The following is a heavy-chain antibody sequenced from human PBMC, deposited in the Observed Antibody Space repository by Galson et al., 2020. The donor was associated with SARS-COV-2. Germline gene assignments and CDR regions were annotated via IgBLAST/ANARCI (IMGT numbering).Heavy chain of an antibody. D-gene: IGHD1-26*01. CDR2: IYYRGNT. V-gene: IGHV4-39*01. Sequence: SETLSLTCTVSGGSISSSNSYWGWIRQPPGKGLEWIGHIYYRGNTYYNPSLRSRVTLSVDTSMVQFSLKLTSVTAADTAVYYCGRRRASGSYRGGGSFDIWGQGTMITVSS. CDR1: GGSISSSNSY. J-gene: IGHJ3*02. CDR3: GRRRASGSYRGGGSFDI.